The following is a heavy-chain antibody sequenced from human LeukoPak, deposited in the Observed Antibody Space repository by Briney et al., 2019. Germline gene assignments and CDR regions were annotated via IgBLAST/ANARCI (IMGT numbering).Heavy chain of an antibody. CDR1: GYRFTSYW. V-gene: IGHV5-51*01. CDR2: IYPGDSDT. Sequence: GESLKISCXGSGYRFTSYWIGWVRQMSGKGPEWMGIIYPGDSDTRYSPSFQGQVTISADKSISTAYLQWSSLKASDTAMYYCARGTMLRGLIADFDYWGQGTLVTVSS. CDR3: ARGTMLRGLIADFDY. J-gene: IGHJ4*02. D-gene: IGHD3-10*01.